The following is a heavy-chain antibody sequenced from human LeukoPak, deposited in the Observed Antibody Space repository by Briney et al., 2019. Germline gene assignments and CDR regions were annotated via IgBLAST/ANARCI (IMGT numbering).Heavy chain of an antibody. CDR2: IVVGSGNT. CDR3: ATDFQGGYSYYFDY. V-gene: IGHV1-58*01. D-gene: IGHD1-26*01. J-gene: IGHJ4*02. CDR1: GFTFTSSA. Sequence: SVKVSCKASGFTFTSSAVQWVRQARGQRLEWIGWIVVGSGNTNYAQKFQGRVTMTEDTSTDTAYMELSSLRSEDTAVYYCATDFQGGYSYYFDYWGQGTLVTVSS.